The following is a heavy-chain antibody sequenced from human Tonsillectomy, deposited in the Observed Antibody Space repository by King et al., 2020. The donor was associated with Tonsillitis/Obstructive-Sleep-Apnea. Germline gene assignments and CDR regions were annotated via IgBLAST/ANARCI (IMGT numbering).Heavy chain of an antibody. J-gene: IGHJ5*02. CDR2: IFYNGDT. D-gene: IGHD3-22*01. Sequence: QLQLQESGPGLVKPSETLSLTCTVSGDSIATTTTNHWAWLRQPPGRGLEWIGTIFYNGDTYYSESLRSRLTMSVDTSKEQFSLKLSSITAADTAVYYCARLVVPGRFDPWGQGTLVTVSS. CDR3: ARLVVPGRFDP. V-gene: IGHV4-39*01. CDR1: GDSIATTTTNH.